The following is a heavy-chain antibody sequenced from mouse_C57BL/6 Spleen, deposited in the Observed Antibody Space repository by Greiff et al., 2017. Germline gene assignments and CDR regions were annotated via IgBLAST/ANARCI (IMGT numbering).Heavy chain of an antibody. V-gene: IGHV1-80*01. CDR1: GYAFSSYW. Sequence: VKVVESGAELVKPGASVKISCKASGYAFSSYWMNWVKQRPGKGLEWIGQIYPGDGDTNYNGKFKGKATLTADKSSSTAYMQLSSLTSEDSAVYFCARGGVTTGAGWFAYWGQGTLVTVSA. CDR2: IYPGDGDT. CDR3: ARGGVTTGAGWFAY. J-gene: IGHJ3*01. D-gene: IGHD1-1*01.